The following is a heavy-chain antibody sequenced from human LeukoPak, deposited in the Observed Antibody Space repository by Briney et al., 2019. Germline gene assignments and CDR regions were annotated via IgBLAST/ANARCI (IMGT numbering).Heavy chain of an antibody. V-gene: IGHV3-53*01. CDR2: IYGGGTT. D-gene: IGHD3-10*02. CDR1: GFTVSSNY. J-gene: IGHJ5*02. CDR3: ARITMSRFDP. Sequence: GGSLRLSCAASGFTVSSNYMSWVRQAPGKGLEWGSVIYGGGTTYYADSVKGRFTISRDNSKNTLYLQMNSLRAEDTAVYYCARITMSRFDPWGQGTLVTVS.